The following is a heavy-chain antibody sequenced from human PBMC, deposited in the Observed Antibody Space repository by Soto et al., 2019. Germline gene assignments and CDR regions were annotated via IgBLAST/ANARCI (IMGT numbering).Heavy chain of an antibody. J-gene: IGHJ4*02. CDR3: AKVGCSSTSCYTPYYFDY. Sequence: GGSLRLSCAASGFTFSSYAMSWVRQAPGKGLEWVSAISGSGGSTYYADSVKGRFTISRDNSKNTLYLQMNSLRAEDTAVYYCAKVGCSSTSCYTPYYFDYWGQGTLVTVSS. CDR1: GFTFSSYA. CDR2: ISGSGGST. V-gene: IGHV3-23*01. D-gene: IGHD2-2*02.